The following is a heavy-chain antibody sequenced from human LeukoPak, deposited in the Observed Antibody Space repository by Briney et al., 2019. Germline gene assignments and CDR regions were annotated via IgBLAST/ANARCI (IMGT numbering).Heavy chain of an antibody. V-gene: IGHV1-69*13. Sequence: ASVTVSCKASGGTFSSYAISWVRQAPGQGLEWMGGIIPIFGTANYAQKFQGRVTITADESTSTAYMELSSLRSEDTAVYYCASDYYDSSGYYDTYYYGMDVWGQGTTVTVSS. CDR1: GGTFSSYA. J-gene: IGHJ6*02. CDR3: ASDYYDSSGYYDTYYYGMDV. CDR2: IIPIFGTA. D-gene: IGHD3-22*01.